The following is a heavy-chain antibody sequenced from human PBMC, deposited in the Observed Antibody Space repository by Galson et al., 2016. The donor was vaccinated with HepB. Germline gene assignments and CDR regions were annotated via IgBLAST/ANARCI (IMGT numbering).Heavy chain of an antibody. V-gene: IGHV1-69*01. CDR2: IIPIFGTA. Sequence: SCKASGGTFSNYAISWVRQAPGQGLEWMGGIIPIFGTANYAQKFQGRVTSPADESTSPAYMELNSLRSEDTAVYYCAQPRTTVTTLYSYYGMDVWGQGTTVTVSS. J-gene: IGHJ6*02. D-gene: IGHD4-17*01. CDR1: GGTFSNYA. CDR3: AQPRTTVTTLYSYYGMDV.